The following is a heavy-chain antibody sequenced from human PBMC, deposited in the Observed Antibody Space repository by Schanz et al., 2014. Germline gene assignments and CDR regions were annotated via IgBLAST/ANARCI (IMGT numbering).Heavy chain of an antibody. CDR2: IKPNGSEK. J-gene: IGHJ6*02. CDR3: ARGQYGLDV. CDR1: GFTFSNYW. V-gene: IGHV3-7*01. D-gene: IGHD4-4*01. Sequence: EVQLVESGGGLVQPGGSLRLSCAASGFTFSNYWMSWVRQAPGKGLVWVAYIKPNGSEKYHVDSVKGRFTISRDNAKGSVYLQMNSLSAEDTAVYYSARGQYGLDVWGPGTSVTVSS.